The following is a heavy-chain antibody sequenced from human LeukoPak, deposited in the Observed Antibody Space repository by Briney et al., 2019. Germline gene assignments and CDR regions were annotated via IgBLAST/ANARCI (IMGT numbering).Heavy chain of an antibody. V-gene: IGHV3-21*01. CDR1: GFTFSDYD. CDR3: GRAFPPLRVSSAGDF. Sequence: GESLTLSCSASGFTFSDYDMNWVRQAPGKGLEWVSSISGRSSHMYYGESVKGRFSIYRDNAKNSLYPQMNSLGAEDTAVYYCGRAFPPLRVSSAGDFWGQGTLVTVSS. CDR2: ISGRSSHM. J-gene: IGHJ4*02. D-gene: IGHD3-16*01.